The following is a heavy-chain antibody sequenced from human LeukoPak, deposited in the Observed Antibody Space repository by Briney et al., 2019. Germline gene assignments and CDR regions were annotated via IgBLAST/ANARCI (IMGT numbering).Heavy chain of an antibody. CDR2: ISYDGSNK. CDR1: GFTFSSYA. V-gene: IGHV3-30*04. Sequence: GGSLRLSCAASGFTFSSYAMHWVRQAPGKGLEWVAVISYDGSNKYYADSVKGRFTISRDNSKNTLYLQMNSLRAEDTAVYYCASDMTTVTFYWGQGTLVTVSS. J-gene: IGHJ4*02. CDR3: ASDMTTVTFY. D-gene: IGHD4-17*01.